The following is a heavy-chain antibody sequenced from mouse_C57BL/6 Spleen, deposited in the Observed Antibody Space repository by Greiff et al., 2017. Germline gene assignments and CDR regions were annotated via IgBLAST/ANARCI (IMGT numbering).Heavy chain of an antibody. Sequence: QVQLQQSGPELVKPGASVKISCKASGYAFSSSWMNWVKQRPGKGLEWIGRIYPGDGDTNYNGKFKGKATLTADKSSSTAYMQLSSLTSEDSAVYFCAREDWDPWFAYWGQGTLVTVSA. CDR3: AREDWDPWFAY. D-gene: IGHD4-1*01. CDR1: GYAFSSSW. CDR2: IYPGDGDT. V-gene: IGHV1-82*01. J-gene: IGHJ3*01.